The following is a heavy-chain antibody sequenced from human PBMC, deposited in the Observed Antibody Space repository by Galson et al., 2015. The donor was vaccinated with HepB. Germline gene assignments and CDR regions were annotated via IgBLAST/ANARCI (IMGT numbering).Heavy chain of an antibody. Sequence: SLRLSCAASGFTFSSYAMSWVRQAPGKGLEWVSAISGSGGNTYYADSVKGRFTISRDNSKNTLYLQTNSLRAEDTAVYYCAKPVTMIVVVISHDAFDIWGQGTMVTVSS. CDR2: ISGSGGNT. CDR3: AKPVTMIVVVISHDAFDI. D-gene: IGHD3-22*01. J-gene: IGHJ3*02. CDR1: GFTFSSYA. V-gene: IGHV3-23*01.